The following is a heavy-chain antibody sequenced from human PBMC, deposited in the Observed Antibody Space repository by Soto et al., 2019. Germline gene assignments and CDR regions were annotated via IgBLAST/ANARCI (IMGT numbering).Heavy chain of an antibody. J-gene: IGHJ4*02. Sequence: PSETLSLTCTVSGGSISSYYWSWIRQPPGKGLEWIGYIYYSGSTNYNPSLKSRVTISVDTSKNQFSLKLSSVTAADTAVYYCARQGSSGYYWLFDYWGQGTLVTVSS. CDR3: ARQGSSGYYWLFDY. D-gene: IGHD3-22*01. V-gene: IGHV4-59*01. CDR2: IYYSGST. CDR1: GGSISSYY.